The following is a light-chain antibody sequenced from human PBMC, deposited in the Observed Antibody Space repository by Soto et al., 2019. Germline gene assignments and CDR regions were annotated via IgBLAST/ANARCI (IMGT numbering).Light chain of an antibody. J-gene: IGKJ4*01. Sequence: EIVLTQPPATLSLSPGQRATLSCRASQSVGGYLAWYQQNPGQAPRLLIYDAFHRATGVPDRFSGGGFGTDFTLNISSLEPEDFAVYYCQQRMNWPLSFGGGTKVEIK. CDR2: DAF. V-gene: IGKV3-11*01. CDR1: QSVGGY. CDR3: QQRMNWPLS.